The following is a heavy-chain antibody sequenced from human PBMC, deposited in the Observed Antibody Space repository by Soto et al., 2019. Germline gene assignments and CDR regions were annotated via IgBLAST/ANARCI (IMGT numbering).Heavy chain of an antibody. J-gene: IGHJ4*02. D-gene: IGHD3-22*01. CDR1: GASFSGGDPY. V-gene: IGHV4-30-4*01. Sequence: QVQLQESGPGRVKPSQTLSLTCTVSGASFSGGDPYGGWIRQPPGKALEGIGYTSFSGYTSYTPSLKSRVTISVDMSKSQFSLRLTSVTAADTAIYYCVRGGNPYHYATSGPGTFDKWGQGTLVSVSS. CDR3: VRGGNPYHYATSGPGTFDK. CDR2: TSFSGYT.